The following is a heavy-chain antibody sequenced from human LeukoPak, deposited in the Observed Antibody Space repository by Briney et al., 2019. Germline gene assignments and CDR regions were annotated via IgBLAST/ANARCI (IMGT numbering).Heavy chain of an antibody. J-gene: IGHJ4*02. CDR1: GYTFTSYG. CDR2: ISTYNGNT. V-gene: IGHV1-18*01. D-gene: IGHD6-13*01. Sequence: ASVKVSCTASGYTFTSYGISWVRQAPGQGLEWMGWISTYNGNTNYAQKVQGRVTMATDTSTSTAYMELRSLRSDDTAVYYCATPLGQQLGLSFDYWGQGTLVTVSS. CDR3: ATPLGQQLGLSFDY.